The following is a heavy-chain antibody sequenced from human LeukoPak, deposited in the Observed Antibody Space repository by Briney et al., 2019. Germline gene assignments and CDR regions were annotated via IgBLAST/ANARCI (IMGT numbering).Heavy chain of an antibody. CDR3: ARDLVTSSSWPGKFDY. V-gene: IGHV1-69*05. CDR2: IIPIFGTA. CDR1: GYTFTSYG. Sequence: GASVKVSCKASGYTFTSYGISWVRQAPGQGLEWMGGIIPIFGTANYAQKFQGRVTITTDESTSTAYMELSSLRSEDTAVYYCARDLVTSSSWPGKFDYWGQGTLVTVSS. J-gene: IGHJ4*02. D-gene: IGHD6-13*01.